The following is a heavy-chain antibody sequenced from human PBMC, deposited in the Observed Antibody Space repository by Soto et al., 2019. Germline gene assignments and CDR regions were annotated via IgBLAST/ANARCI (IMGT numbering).Heavy chain of an antibody. Sequence: ASVKVSCKASGYTFTGYYMHWVRQAPGQGLEWMGWINPNSGGTNYAQKFRGWVTMTRDTSISTAYMELSRLRSDDTAVYYCARVGYSCGYGQIYGMDVWGQGTTVTVSS. J-gene: IGHJ6*02. CDR2: INPNSGGT. D-gene: IGHD5-18*01. CDR1: GYTFTGYY. V-gene: IGHV1-2*04. CDR3: ARVGYSCGYGQIYGMDV.